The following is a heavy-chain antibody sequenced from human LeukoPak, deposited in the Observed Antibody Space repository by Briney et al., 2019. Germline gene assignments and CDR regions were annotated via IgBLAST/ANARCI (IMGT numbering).Heavy chain of an antibody. J-gene: IGHJ4*02. CDR1: GGTFSSYA. CDR2: IIPILGIA. V-gene: IGHV1-69*04. D-gene: IGHD3-22*01. CDR3: ARDTGVVITTGVDY. Sequence: GASVKVSFKASGGTFSSYAISWVRQAPGQGLEWMGRIIPILGIANYAQKFQGRVTITADKSTSTAYMELSSLRSEDTAVYYCARDTGVVITTGVDYWGQGTLVTVSS.